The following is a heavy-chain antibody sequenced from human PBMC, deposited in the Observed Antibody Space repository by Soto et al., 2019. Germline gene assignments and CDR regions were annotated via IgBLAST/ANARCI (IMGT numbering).Heavy chain of an antibody. Sequence: GGSLRLSCAASGFTFSNAWMNWVRQAPGKGLEWVGRIKSKTDGGTTDYAAPVKGRFTISRDDSKNTLYLQMNSLKTEDTAVYYCTTDSAVMPYYYGMDVWGQGTTVTVSS. CDR1: GFTFSNAW. CDR3: TTDSAVMPYYYGMDV. J-gene: IGHJ6*02. D-gene: IGHD3-16*01. CDR2: IKSKTDGGTT. V-gene: IGHV3-15*07.